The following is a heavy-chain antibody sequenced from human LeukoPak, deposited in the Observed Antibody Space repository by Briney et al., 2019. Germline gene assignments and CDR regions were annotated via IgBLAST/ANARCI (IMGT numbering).Heavy chain of an antibody. CDR3: ARAEYRAVAATFDS. Sequence: SQTLSLTCAISGDSVSSNSAAWNWIRQSPSRGLEWLGRTYYRSKWYSDYAVSVKSRTTVNPDTSRNRFSLQLNSMTPEDTAVYYCARAEYRAVAATFDSWGQGTLVTVSS. CDR2: TYYRSKWYS. CDR1: GDSVSSNSAA. D-gene: IGHD6-19*01. J-gene: IGHJ5*01. V-gene: IGHV6-1*01.